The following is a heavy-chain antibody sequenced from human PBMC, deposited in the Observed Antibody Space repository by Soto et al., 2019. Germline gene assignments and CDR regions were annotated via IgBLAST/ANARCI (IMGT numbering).Heavy chain of an antibody. J-gene: IGHJ4*02. Sequence: PSETLSLTCSVSGFAISRGYYWSWVRQPPGKGLEWIGSIYPSVSSYHNPSLATRLRLSIETSKNQFTLNLTSVTAADTALYFCAREKVGTRFFDNWGQGIQVTVSS. D-gene: IGHD1-1*01. CDR1: GFAISRGYY. V-gene: IGHV4-38-2*02. CDR2: IYPSVSS. CDR3: AREKVGTRFFDN.